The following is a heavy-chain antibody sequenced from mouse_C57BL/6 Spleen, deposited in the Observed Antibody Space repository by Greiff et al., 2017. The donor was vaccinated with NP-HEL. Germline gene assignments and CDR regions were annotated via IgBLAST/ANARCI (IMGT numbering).Heavy chain of an antibody. D-gene: IGHD2-1*01. CDR2: INPNYGTT. Sequence: VQLKESGPELVKPGASVKISCKASGYSFTDYNMNWVKQSNGKSLEWIGVINPNYGTTSYNQKFKGKATLTVDQSSSTAYMQLNSLTSEDSAVYYCARYGNYVSYYYAMDYWGQGTSVTVSS. CDR3: ARYGNYVSYYYAMDY. J-gene: IGHJ4*01. V-gene: IGHV1-39*01. CDR1: GYSFTDYN.